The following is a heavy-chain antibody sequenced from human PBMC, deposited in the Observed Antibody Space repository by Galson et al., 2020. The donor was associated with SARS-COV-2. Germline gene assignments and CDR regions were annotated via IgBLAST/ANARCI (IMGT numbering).Heavy chain of an antibody. CDR3: ARLATAGTFGVDY. D-gene: IGHD6-13*01. CDR2: IYTSGST. V-gene: IGHV4-4*07. J-gene: IGHJ4*02. CDR1: GGFMSGYY. Sequence: SETLSLTCTVSGGFMSGYYWTWIRQPAGKGLEWIGRIYTSGSTNYNPSLKSRVTMSVDTSKNQFTLKLSSLTAADTAVYYCARLATAGTFGVDYWGQGTLVTVSS.